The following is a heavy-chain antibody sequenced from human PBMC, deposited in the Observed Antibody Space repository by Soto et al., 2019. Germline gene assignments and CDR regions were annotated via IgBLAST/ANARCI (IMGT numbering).Heavy chain of an antibody. J-gene: IGHJ4*02. CDR3: PKETPPPN. D-gene: IGHD7-27*01. CDR1: GFTFSSYA. CDR2: IVPGGGDT. V-gene: IGHV3-23*01. Sequence: EVQMLESGGGVVQPGGSLRLSCAASGFTFSSYAMNWVRQSPGKGLEWVSGIVPGGGDTYYADSVRGRFTISRDNSRSILPLKMSPLRAGDTPFFFFPKETPPPNGARETLAPFPS.